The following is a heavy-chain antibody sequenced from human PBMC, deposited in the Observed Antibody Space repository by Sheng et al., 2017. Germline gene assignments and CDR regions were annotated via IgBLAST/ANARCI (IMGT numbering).Heavy chain of an antibody. CDR1: GFTFSSYA. CDR2: ISSSGGST. J-gene: IGHJ6*02. CDR3: GGGYYYYGMDL. D-gene: IGHD2-15*01. Sequence: EVQLVESGGGLVQPGGSLRLSCAASGFTFSSYAMSWVRQAPGKGLEWVSGISSSGGSTYYADSVKGRFTISRDNSKNTLFLQMNSLRAEDTAIYSCGGGYYYYGMDLWGQGTTVTVSS. V-gene: IGHV3-23*04.